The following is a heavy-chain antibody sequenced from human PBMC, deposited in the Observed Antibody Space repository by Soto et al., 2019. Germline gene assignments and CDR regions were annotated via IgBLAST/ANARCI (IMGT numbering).Heavy chain of an antibody. CDR2: TSSSSSYT. Sequence: LRLSCAASGFTFSDYYMSWIRQAPGKGLEWVSYTSSSSSYTNYADSVKGRFTISRDNAKNSLYLQMNSLRAEDTAVYYCARDHHRYSGYDYVDYWGQGTLVTVSS. D-gene: IGHD5-12*01. CDR3: ARDHHRYSGYDYVDY. V-gene: IGHV3-11*05. J-gene: IGHJ4*02. CDR1: GFTFSDYY.